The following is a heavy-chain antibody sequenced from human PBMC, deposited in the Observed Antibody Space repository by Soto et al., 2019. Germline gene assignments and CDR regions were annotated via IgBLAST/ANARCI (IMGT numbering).Heavy chain of an antibody. CDR3: ARGSNHFDY. Sequence: GGSLRLSCAASGFTFTTYWMHWVRQAPGKGLVWVSRINGDGSSTTYADSVKGRFTISRDNAKNTLYLQMNSLRAEDTAVYYCARGSNHFDYWGQGTLVTVSS. V-gene: IGHV3-74*03. CDR2: INGDGSST. CDR1: GFTFTTYW. D-gene: IGHD4-4*01. J-gene: IGHJ4*02.